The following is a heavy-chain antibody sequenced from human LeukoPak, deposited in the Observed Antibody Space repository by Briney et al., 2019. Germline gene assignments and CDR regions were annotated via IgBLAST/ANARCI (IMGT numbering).Heavy chain of an antibody. V-gene: IGHV1-8*01. CDR3: ARGSSTIYYGSGSYPADP. CDR2: MSPNSGNT. CDR1: GYTFTSYD. D-gene: IGHD3-10*01. J-gene: IGHJ5*02. Sequence: ASVKVSCKASGYTFTSYDINWVRQATGQGLEWMGWMSPNSGNTGYAQKFQGRVTMTRNTSISTAYMELSSLRSEDTAVYYCARGSSTIYYGSGSYPADPWGQGTLVTVSS.